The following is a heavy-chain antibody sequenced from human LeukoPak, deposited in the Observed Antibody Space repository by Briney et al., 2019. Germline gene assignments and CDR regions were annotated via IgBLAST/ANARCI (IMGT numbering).Heavy chain of an antibody. CDR2: ISSGSDHI. CDR3: ARNDYASSSGYDF. D-gene: IGHD6-6*01. Sequence: GGSLRLSCAASGFTFSTYSMYWVRQAQGKGLEWVSSISSGSDHIYYADSVKGRFTISRGNAKNSLYLQMDSLRAEDTAVFFCARNDYASSSGYDFWGQGTLVTVSS. CDR1: GFTFSTYS. V-gene: IGHV3-21*01. J-gene: IGHJ4*02.